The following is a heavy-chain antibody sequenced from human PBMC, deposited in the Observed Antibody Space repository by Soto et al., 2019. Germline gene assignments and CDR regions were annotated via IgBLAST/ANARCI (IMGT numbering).Heavy chain of an antibody. D-gene: IGHD3-3*01. CDR1: GGSISSYY. V-gene: IGHV4-59*01. CDR2: IYYSGST. CDR3: ARNSRFLEWLSPGYYYYYMDV. J-gene: IGHJ6*03. Sequence: PSETLSLTSPVSGGSISSYYWSWIRQPPGKGLEWIGYIYYSGSTNYNPSLKSRVTISVDTSKNQFSLKLSSVTAADTAVYYCARNSRFLEWLSPGYYYYYMDVWGKGTTVTVSS.